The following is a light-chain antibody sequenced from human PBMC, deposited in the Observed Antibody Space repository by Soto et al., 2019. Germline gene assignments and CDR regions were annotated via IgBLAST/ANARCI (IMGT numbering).Light chain of an antibody. J-gene: IGLJ3*02. Sequence: QSVLTQPPSASGTPGQRVTISCSGSSSNIGSNTVNWYQQLPGTAPKLLISSNNQRPSGVPDRFSGSKSGTSASLAISGLHAEDEADYYCAAWDDSLNGWVFGGGTKLTVL. CDR2: SNN. CDR1: SSNIGSNT. V-gene: IGLV1-44*01. CDR3: AAWDDSLNGWV.